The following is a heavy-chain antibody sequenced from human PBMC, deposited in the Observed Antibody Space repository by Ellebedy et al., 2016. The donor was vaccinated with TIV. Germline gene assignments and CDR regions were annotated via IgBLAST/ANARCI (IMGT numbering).Heavy chain of an antibody. J-gene: IGHJ4*02. D-gene: IGHD2-21*02. CDR3: ARMCGGDCWYFDY. V-gene: IGHV4-59*08. Sequence: SETLSLTCTVSGGSISSYYWSWIRQPPGKGLEWIGYIYYSGSTNYNPSLKSRVTISVDTSKNQFSLKLSSVTAADTAVYYCARMCGGDCWYFDYWGQGTLVTVSS. CDR2: IYYSGST. CDR1: GGSISSYY.